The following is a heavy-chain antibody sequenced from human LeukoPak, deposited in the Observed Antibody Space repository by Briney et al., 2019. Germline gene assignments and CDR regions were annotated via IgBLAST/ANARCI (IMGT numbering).Heavy chain of an antibody. J-gene: IGHJ4*02. CDR1: GFTFSSYA. D-gene: IGHD6-19*01. Sequence: GGSLRLSCAASGFTFSSYAMHWVRQAPGKGREGGAVISYDGSNKYYADSVKGRFTISRDNSKNTLYLQMNSLRAEDTAVYYCARDSIAVAGTNGGGYYFDYWGQGTLVTVSS. CDR2: ISYDGSNK. CDR3: ARDSIAVAGTNGGGYYFDY. V-gene: IGHV3-30-3*01.